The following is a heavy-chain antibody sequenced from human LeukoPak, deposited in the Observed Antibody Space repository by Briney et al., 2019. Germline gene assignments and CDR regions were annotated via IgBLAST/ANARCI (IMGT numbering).Heavy chain of an antibody. V-gene: IGHV4-59*01. Sequence: SQTLSLTCAVSGGSISSYHWSWIRQPPGKGLEWIGHIYYTGSTNYNPSLKSRVTISLDTSKNQFSLKLSSVTAADTAVYYCTRSLGVVIHGGMDVWGQGTTVTVSS. J-gene: IGHJ6*02. CDR1: GGSISSYH. CDR3: TRSLGVVIHGGMDV. CDR2: IYYTGST. D-gene: IGHD3-3*01.